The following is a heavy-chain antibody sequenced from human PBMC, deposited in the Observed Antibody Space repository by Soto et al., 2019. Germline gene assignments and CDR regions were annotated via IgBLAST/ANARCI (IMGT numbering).Heavy chain of an antibody. J-gene: IGHJ3*01. CDR3: ARSTGGDACHL. D-gene: IGHD7-27*01. CDR1: GGSLTSNDW. Sequence: QVQLQESSPGLVKPSGTLSLTCAVSGGSLTSNDWWTWVRQPPGKGLEWVGQIHHSGSTFYNPSLRSRITVSINVSANRFSLHLDSVTAADTALYYCARSTGGDACHLWGQGTMVTVSS. V-gene: IGHV4-4*02. CDR2: IHHSGST.